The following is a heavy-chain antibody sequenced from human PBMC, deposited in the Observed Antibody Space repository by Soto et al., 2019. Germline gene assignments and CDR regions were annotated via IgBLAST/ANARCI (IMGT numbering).Heavy chain of an antibody. J-gene: IGHJ3*02. D-gene: IGHD3-9*01. Sequence: GGSLRLSCAASGFTFSSYSMNWVRQAPGKGLEWVSFISSSSNYIYYADSVKGRFTISRDNAKNSLYLQMNSLRAEDTAVYYCARDSRVDSSYAFDIWGQGTMVTVSS. CDR3: ARDSRVDSSYAFDI. CDR2: ISSSSNYI. V-gene: IGHV3-21*01. CDR1: GFTFSSYS.